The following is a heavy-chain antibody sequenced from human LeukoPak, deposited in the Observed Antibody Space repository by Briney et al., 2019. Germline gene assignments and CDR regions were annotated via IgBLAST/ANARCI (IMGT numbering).Heavy chain of an antibody. CDR3: GRDHADCSGGSCYAIDY. J-gene: IGHJ4*02. V-gene: IGHV3-11*04. D-gene: IGHD2-15*01. Sequence: GGSLRLSCAASGFPSSDHYMFWIRQAPGKGLEWVSYIDYDGTGMSYADSVKGRFTISRDNAKNSLYLQMNSLRAEDTAVYYCGRDHADCSGGSCYAIDYWGQGTLVTVSS. CDR2: IDYDGTGM. CDR1: GFPSSDHY.